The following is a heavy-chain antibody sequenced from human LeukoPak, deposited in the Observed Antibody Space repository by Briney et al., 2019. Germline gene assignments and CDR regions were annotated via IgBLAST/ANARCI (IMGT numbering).Heavy chain of an antibody. D-gene: IGHD2-15*01. V-gene: IGHV3-30*03. CDR2: ISYDGSSK. CDR3: ARDTTVVVVAGPWD. J-gene: IGHJ1*01. Sequence: GGSLRLSCAASGFTFSSYAMSWVRQAPGKGLEWVALISYDGSSKYYTDSVKCRFTISRDNSKNTLYLQMNSLRPEDTAVYYCARDTTVVVVAGPWDWGQGSLVIVSS. CDR1: GFTFSSYA.